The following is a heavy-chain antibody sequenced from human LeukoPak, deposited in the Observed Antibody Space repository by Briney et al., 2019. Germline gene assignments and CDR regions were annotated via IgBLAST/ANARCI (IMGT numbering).Heavy chain of an antibody. Sequence: ASVKVSCKASGGTFSSYAISWVRQAPGHGLEWMGGIIPIFGTANYAQKFQGRVTITADKSTNTAYMELSSLRSEDTAVYYCASGGVGAFDIWDQGTMVTVSS. CDR3: ASGGVGAFDI. J-gene: IGHJ3*02. CDR1: GGTFSSYA. V-gene: IGHV1-69*06. D-gene: IGHD3-16*01. CDR2: IIPIFGTA.